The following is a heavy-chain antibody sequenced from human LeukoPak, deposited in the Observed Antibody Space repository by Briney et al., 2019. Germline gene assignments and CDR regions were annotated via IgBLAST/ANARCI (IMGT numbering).Heavy chain of an antibody. CDR1: GYTVITYG. CDR2: ISPYNGNT. V-gene: IGHV1-18*01. J-gene: IGHJ4*02. Sequence: ASVKVSCKASGYTVITYGINWVRQAPGQGLEWMGWISPYNGNTNYAQKLQGRVTVTTDTSTNTAYMDLRSLRSDDAAVYYCARDWSQLPRGFGYWGQGTLVTVSS. D-gene: IGHD2-2*01. CDR3: ARDWSQLPRGFGY.